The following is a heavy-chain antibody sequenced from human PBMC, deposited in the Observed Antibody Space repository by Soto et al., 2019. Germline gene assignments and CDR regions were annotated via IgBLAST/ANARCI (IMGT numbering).Heavy chain of an antibody. V-gene: IGHV3-15*01. Sequence: GESXRLCCAACGFSFMNAWRIVFRQAPGKGLECVGRIKRKTDGGTTDYAAPVKGRFTISRDDSKNTLYLQMNSLKTEETAVYSCTKAEPYYDSSGSITTGDFDIWGQGTMVTVSS. CDR2: IKRKTDGGTT. CDR3: TKAEPYYDSSGSITTGDFDI. CDR1: GFSFMNAW. D-gene: IGHD3-22*01. J-gene: IGHJ3*02.